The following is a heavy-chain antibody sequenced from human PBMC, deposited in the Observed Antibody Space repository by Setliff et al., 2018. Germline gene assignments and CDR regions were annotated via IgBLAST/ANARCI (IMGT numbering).Heavy chain of an antibody. CDR2: IQTSGTT. J-gene: IGHJ6*03. V-gene: IGHV4-4*08. CDR1: GGSISSDI. CDR3: ARAPPNRYSGSYEYFYMDV. Sequence: LSLTCTVSGGSISSDIWSWIRQPPGKGLEWIGYIQTSGTTNYNPSLKSRVTLSVDTSNNQFSLKVSSVTAADTAVYYCARAPPNRYSGSYEYFYMDVWGKGTTVTVSS. D-gene: IGHD1-26*01.